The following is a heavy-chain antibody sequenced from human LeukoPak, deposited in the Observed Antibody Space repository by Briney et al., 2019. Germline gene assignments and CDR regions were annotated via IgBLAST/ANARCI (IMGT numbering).Heavy chain of an antibody. CDR2: INPNSGGT. Sequence: ASVKVSCKASGYTFTGYYMHWVRQAPGQGLEWMGRINPNSGGTNYAQKFQGRVTMTRDTSISTAYMELSGLRSDDTAVYYCARDRELWFGELLSSIIDYWGQGTLVTVSS. V-gene: IGHV1-2*06. CDR1: GYTFTGYY. D-gene: IGHD3-10*01. J-gene: IGHJ4*02. CDR3: ARDRELWFGELLSSIIDY.